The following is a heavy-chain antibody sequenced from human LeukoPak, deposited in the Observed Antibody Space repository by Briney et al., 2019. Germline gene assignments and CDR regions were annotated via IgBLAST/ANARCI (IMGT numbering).Heavy chain of an antibody. V-gene: IGHV3-11*04. CDR3: AKEGGIAAAGTFDY. CDR1: GFTFSDYY. CDR2: ISSSGSTI. Sequence: PGGSLRLSCAASGFTFSDYYMSWIRQAPGKGLEWVSYISSSGSTIYYADSVKGRFTISRDNSKNTLYLQMNSLRAEDTAVYYCAKEGGIAAAGTFDYWGQGTLVTVSS. J-gene: IGHJ4*02. D-gene: IGHD6-13*01.